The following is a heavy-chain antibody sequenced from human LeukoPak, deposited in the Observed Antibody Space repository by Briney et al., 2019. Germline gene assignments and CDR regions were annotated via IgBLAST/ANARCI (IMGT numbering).Heavy chain of an antibody. V-gene: IGHV5-51*01. CDR3: AKPRRVGAGISAFDI. J-gene: IGHJ3*02. CDR2: IYPGDSDT. D-gene: IGHD1-26*01. Sequence: GESLKISCKGSGYNFTNFWIGWVRQMPGKGLEWMGIIYPGDSDTRYSPSFQGQVTISADKSISTAYVQWSSLKASDTAIYYCAKPRRVGAGISAFDIWGQGTMVTVSS. CDR1: GYNFTNFW.